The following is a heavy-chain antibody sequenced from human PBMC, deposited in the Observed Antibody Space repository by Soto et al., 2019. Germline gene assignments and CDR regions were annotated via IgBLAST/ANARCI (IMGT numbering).Heavy chain of an antibody. J-gene: IGHJ3*02. V-gene: IGHV4-59*01. CDR3: ARGRGGTYDAFDI. CDR1: SGSIGTYF. D-gene: IGHD1-26*01. CDR2: IYYSGTT. Sequence: SETLSLTCTVSSGSIGTYFWSWIRQPPGKGLEWIGYIYYSGTTNYNPSLKSRVTIFLDTSKNQFSLRLSSVTAADTAVYYCARGRGGTYDAFDIWGQGTLVAVSS.